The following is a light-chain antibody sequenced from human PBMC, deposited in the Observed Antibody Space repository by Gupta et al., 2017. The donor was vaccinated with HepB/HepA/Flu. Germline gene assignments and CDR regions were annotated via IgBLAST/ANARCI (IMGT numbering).Light chain of an antibody. J-gene: IGLJ2*01. CDR2: DVT. CDR3: RSYTNSSTLV. CDR1: SSDVGDHNY. V-gene: IGLV2-14*03. Sequence: QSALTQPASVSGSPGQSITISCNGTSSDVGDHNYVPWYQQHPGKAPKLMIYDVTNRPSGVSNRFSGSKSGNTASLTISGLQAEDEADYYCRSYTNSSTLVFGGGTKLTVL.